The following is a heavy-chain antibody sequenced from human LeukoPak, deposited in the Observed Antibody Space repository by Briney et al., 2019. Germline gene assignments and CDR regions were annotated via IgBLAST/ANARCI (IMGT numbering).Heavy chain of an antibody. Sequence: SVKVSCKASGGTFSSYAISWVRQAPGQGLEWMGRIIPIFGTASYAQKFQGRVTITTDESTSTAYMELSSLKSEDTAVYYCASGGSGSYYNEPVDYWGQGTLVTVSS. D-gene: IGHD3-10*01. V-gene: IGHV1-69*05. CDR1: GGTFSSYA. J-gene: IGHJ4*02. CDR3: ASGGSGSYYNEPVDY. CDR2: IIPIFGTA.